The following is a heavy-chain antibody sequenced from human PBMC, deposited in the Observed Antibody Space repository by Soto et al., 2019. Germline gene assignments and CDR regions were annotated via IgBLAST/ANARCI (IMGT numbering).Heavy chain of an antibody. D-gene: IGHD5-12*01. CDR1: GFTFSSYE. V-gene: IGHV3-48*03. Sequence: EVQLVESGGGLVQPGGSLRLSCAASGFTFSSYEMNWVRQAPGKGLEWVSYISSSGSTIYYADSVKGRFTISRDNAKNSLYLQMNSLRAEDTAVYYCARDRLEGMATMNFDYWGQGTLVTVSS. CDR3: ARDRLEGMATMNFDY. CDR2: ISSSGSTI. J-gene: IGHJ4*02.